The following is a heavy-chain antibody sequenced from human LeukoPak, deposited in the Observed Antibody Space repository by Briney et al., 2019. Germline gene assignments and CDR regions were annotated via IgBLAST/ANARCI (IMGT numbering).Heavy chain of an antibody. V-gene: IGHV3-11*01. J-gene: IGHJ4*02. Sequence: GGSLRLSCAASGFTFSDYCMSWIRQAPGKELEWVSYISSSGSTIYYADSVKGRFTISRDNAKNSLYLQMNSLRAEDTAVYYCARGKDGYKRGYPLGFDYWGQGTLVTVSS. CDR3: ARGKDGYKRGYPLGFDY. CDR2: ISSSGSTI. D-gene: IGHD5-24*01. CDR1: GFTFSDYC.